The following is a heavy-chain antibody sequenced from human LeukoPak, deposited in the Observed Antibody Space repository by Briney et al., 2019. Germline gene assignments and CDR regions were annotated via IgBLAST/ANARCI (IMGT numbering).Heavy chain of an antibody. Sequence: GGSVRLSCAASGFTFSSYSMNWVRQAAGRGLEWVSYISSSSSSIYYEDSVKGRFTISRDNAKNSLYLQMNSLRDEDAAVYYCARGGYYGSGSYYFHWGQGTLVTVSS. CDR3: ARGGYYGSGSYYFH. D-gene: IGHD3-10*01. CDR2: ISSSSSSI. CDR1: GFTFSSYS. J-gene: IGHJ4*02. V-gene: IGHV3-48*02.